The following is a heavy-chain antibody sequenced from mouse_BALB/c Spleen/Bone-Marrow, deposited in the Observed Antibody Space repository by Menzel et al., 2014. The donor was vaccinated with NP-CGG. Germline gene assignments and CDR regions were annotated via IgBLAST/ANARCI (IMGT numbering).Heavy chain of an antibody. CDR3: GRGAKKYGNYLDY. CDR2: INPYNGET. Sequence: VQLQQPGPELVKPGASAKISCKASGYSFTGYFMNWVKQSHGKSLEWIGRINPYNGETFYNQKLKGKATLTADKSSSTAHMEFLSLTSEDSAVYYCGRGAKKYGNYLDYWGQGTTLTVSS. V-gene: IGHV1-37*01. D-gene: IGHD2-10*02. CDR1: GYSFTGYF. J-gene: IGHJ2*01.